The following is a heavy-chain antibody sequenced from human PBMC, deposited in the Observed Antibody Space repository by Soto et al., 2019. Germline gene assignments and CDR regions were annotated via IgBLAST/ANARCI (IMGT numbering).Heavy chain of an antibody. Sequence: SPTLSLTCDISGDSVSSKNAAWNWIRQSPSRGLEWLGRTDYRSKWHSGYAVSVRSRVSISPDTSKNRFSLQLNSVTPDDTAVYYCARSGPGGYIDHWGRGTLVTVSS. CDR3: ARSGPGGYIDH. D-gene: IGHD2-15*01. CDR2: TDYRSKWHS. J-gene: IGHJ4*02. V-gene: IGHV6-1*01. CDR1: GDSVSSKNAA.